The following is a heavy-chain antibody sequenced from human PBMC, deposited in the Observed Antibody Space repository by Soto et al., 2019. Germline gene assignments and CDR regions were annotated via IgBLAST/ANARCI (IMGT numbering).Heavy chain of an antibody. J-gene: IGHJ4*02. V-gene: IGHV3-66*01. CDR3: AGDVDRRDYDSTGYSFDY. Sequence: EVQLVESGGGLVQPGGSLRLSCAASGFTVSDNYMNWVRQAPGMGLEWVAVIYRGTTYYADSVKGRFTISRDNSKNTLYLQMSSLRPEDTAVYYCAGDVDRRDYDSTGYSFDYWGQGTLVAVSS. D-gene: IGHD3-22*01. CDR1: GFTVSDNY. CDR2: IYRGTT.